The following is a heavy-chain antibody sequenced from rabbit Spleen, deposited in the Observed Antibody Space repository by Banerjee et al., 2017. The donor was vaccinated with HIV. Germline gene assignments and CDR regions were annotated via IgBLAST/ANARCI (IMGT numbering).Heavy chain of an antibody. CDR2: IVNVDGST. CDR1: GFDFSSGYD. D-gene: IGHD8-1*01. V-gene: IGHV1S45*01. CDR3: ARDAATSFSSYGMDL. J-gene: IGHJ6*01. Sequence: QEQLEESGGSLVQPEGSLTLTCKASGFDFSSGYDMCWVRQAPGKGPEWIACIVNVDGSTYYASWAKGRFTVSKTSSTTVTLQMTSLTAADTATYFCARDAATSFSSYGMDLWGPGTLVTVS.